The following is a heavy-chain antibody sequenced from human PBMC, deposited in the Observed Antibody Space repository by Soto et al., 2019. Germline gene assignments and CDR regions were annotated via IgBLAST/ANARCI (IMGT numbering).Heavy chain of an antibody. V-gene: IGHV4-31*03. CDR1: GGSISSRGYY. J-gene: IGHJ6*02. Sequence: SETLSLTCTVSGGSISSRGYYWTWIRQHPGKGLEWIGYIYYSGSTYYNPSLKSRVSMSLDTSKNQFSLKLSSVTAADTAVYYCARDVELAAAGTNYYYYYGLDVWGQGTTVTVSS. CDR2: IYYSGST. CDR3: ARDVELAAAGTNYYYYYGLDV. D-gene: IGHD6-13*01.